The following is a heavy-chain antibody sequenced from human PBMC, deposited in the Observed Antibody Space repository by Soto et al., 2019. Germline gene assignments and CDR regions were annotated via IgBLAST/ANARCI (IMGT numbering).Heavy chain of an antibody. CDR2: ITPSGASA. Sequence: ASVKVSCKASGYTFTNYYMQWVRQAPGQGLEWMGIITPSGASATYAQKFLGRVSMTRDTSTSTVYMELGSLGSEDTAVYFCAGALGYCSSTRCPATFDIWGQGTMVTVSS. CDR3: AGALGYCSSTRCPATFDI. D-gene: IGHD2-2*01. J-gene: IGHJ3*02. V-gene: IGHV1-46*03. CDR1: GYTFTNYY.